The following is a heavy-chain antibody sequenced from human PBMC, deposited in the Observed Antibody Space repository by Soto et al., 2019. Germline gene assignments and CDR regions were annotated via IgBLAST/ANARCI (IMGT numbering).Heavy chain of an antibody. CDR1: GGSISSSSYY. CDR3: ARGSVLLWFGDNGGAFDI. CDR2: IYYSGST. V-gene: IGHV4-39*01. Sequence: PSETLSLTCTVSGGSISSSSYYWGWIRQPPGKGLEWIGSIYYSGSTYYNPSLKSRVTISVDTSKNQFSLKLSSVTAADTAVYYCARGSVLLWFGDNGGAFDIWGQATMVTVSS. D-gene: IGHD3-10*01. J-gene: IGHJ3*02.